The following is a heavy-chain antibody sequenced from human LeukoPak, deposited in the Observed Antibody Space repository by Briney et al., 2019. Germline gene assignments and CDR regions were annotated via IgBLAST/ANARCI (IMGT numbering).Heavy chain of an antibody. Sequence: GGSLRLFCAASRFTVSSNYMGWVRQAPGKGLGWVSVLYSDGTTYYPDSVKGRFTISRDNSQNTLYLQLDSLRAEDTAVYYCARLYDRSAYGAFDIWGQGTMVTVSS. J-gene: IGHJ3*02. CDR1: RFTVSSNY. CDR3: ARLYDRSAYGAFDI. D-gene: IGHD3-22*01. CDR2: LYSDGTT. V-gene: IGHV3-66*02.